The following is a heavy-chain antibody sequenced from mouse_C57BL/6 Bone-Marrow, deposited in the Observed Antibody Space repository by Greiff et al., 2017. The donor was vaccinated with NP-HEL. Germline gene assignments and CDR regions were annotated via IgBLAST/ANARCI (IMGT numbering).Heavy chain of an antibody. Sequence: QVQLQQPGAELVRPGSSVKLSCKASGYTFTSYWMDWVKQRPGQALEWIGNIYPSDSETHYNQKFKDKATLTVDKSSSTAYMQLSSLTSEDSAVYYCAFYGNYGYFDVWGTGTTVTVSS. V-gene: IGHV1-61*01. D-gene: IGHD2-1*01. CDR2: IYPSDSET. J-gene: IGHJ1*03. CDR1: GYTFTSYW. CDR3: AFYGNYGYFDV.